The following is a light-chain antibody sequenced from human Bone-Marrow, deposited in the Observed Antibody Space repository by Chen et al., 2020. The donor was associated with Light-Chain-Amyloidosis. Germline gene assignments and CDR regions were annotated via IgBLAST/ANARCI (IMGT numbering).Light chain of an antibody. CDR1: NSGSKS. V-gene: IGLV3-21*02. CDR2: DDS. Sequence: SYVLTQPSSVSVAPGQTATIACGGNNSGSKSVHWYQQTPGQAPLLVVYDDSDRPAGIPERLSGSNSGNAATLTISRVEAGDEADYYCQVWDRSSDRPVFGGGTKLTVL. J-gene: IGLJ3*02. CDR3: QVWDRSSDRPV.